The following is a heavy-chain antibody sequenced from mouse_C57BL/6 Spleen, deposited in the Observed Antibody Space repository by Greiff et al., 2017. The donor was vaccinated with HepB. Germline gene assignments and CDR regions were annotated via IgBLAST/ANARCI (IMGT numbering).Heavy chain of an antibody. D-gene: IGHD2-3*01. V-gene: IGHV2-2*01. CDR1: GFSLTSYG. CDR3: ARNPDGYYVYYYAMDY. J-gene: IGHJ4*01. Sequence: VKLVESGPGLVQPSQSLSITCTVSGFSLTSYGVHWVRQSPGKGLEWLGVIWSGGSTDYNAAFISRLSISKDNSKSQVFFKMNSLQADETAIYYCARNPDGYYVYYYAMDYWGQGTSVTVSS. CDR2: IWSGGST.